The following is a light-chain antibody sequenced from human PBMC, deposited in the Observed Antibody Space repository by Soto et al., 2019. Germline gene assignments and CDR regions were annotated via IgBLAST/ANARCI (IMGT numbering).Light chain of an antibody. CDR2: GAS. Sequence: EIVLTQSPGTLSVSPGEGATLSCRASRSVTDNYLAWYQQKVGQAPRLLIYGASSRATGIPDRFSGSGSGTDFTLTISSLEPGDFAVYYCQQYGASPYTFGQGTKLDFK. J-gene: IGKJ2*01. CDR1: RSVTDNY. V-gene: IGKV3-20*01. CDR3: QQYGASPYT.